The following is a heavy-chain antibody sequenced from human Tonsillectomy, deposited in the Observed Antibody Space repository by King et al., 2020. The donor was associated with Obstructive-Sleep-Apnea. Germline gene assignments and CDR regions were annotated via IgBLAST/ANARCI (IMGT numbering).Heavy chain of an antibody. J-gene: IGHJ4*02. D-gene: IGHD2/OR15-2a*01. CDR3: VKDTTPHVFYYFDY. CDR1: GFTFDDYA. V-gene: IGHV3-9*01. Sequence: VQLVESGGGLVQPGRSLRLSCAASGFTFDDYAIHWVRQAPGKGLEWVSGISWNSDNIHYADSVKGRFTISRDNAKNSLYLQMNSLRAEDTAMYYCVKDTTPHVFYYFDYWGQGTLVTVPS. CDR2: ISWNSDNI.